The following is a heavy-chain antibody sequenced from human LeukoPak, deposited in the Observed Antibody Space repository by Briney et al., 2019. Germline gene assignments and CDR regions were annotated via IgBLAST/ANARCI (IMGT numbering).Heavy chain of an antibody. D-gene: IGHD6-6*01. CDR3: ARDRSLVRRIEDYYYYYGMVV. V-gene: IGHV1-18*01. Sequence: ASVKVSCKASGYTFTSYGISWVRQAPGQGLEWMGWISAYNGNTNYAQKLQGRVTMTTDTSTSTAYMELRSLRSDDTAVYYCARDRSLVRRIEDYYYYYGMVVWGQGTTVTVSS. CDR2: ISAYNGNT. J-gene: IGHJ6*02. CDR1: GYTFTSYG.